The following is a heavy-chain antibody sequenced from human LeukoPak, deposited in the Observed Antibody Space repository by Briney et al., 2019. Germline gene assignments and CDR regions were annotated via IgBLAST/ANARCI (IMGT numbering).Heavy chain of an antibody. V-gene: IGHV3-21*01. CDR2: ISSSSYI. D-gene: IGHD3-10*01. J-gene: IGHJ4*02. CDR3: VRGALYMYYFDY. Sequence: GGSLRLSCAASGFTFSSYSMNWVRQAPGKGLEWVSSISSSSYIYYADSVKGRFTISRDNAKNSLYLQMNSLRAEDTAVYYCVRGALYMYYFDYWGQGTLVTVSS. CDR1: GFTFSSYS.